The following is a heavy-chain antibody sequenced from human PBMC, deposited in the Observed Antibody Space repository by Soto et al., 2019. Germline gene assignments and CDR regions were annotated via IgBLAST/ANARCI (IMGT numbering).Heavy chain of an antibody. CDR1: CFNIINPW. V-gene: IGHV3-15*07. CDR3: TTEERDFYYDSSGYLDY. D-gene: IGHD3-22*01. Sequence: PGRSLRLPCAASCFNIINPWMSWVIKATGKGLEWVGRIKSKTDGGTTDYAAPVKGRFTISRDDSKNTLYLQMNSLKTEDTAVYYCTTEERDFYYDSSGYLDYWGQGTLVTVSS. CDR2: IKSKTDGGTT. J-gene: IGHJ4*02.